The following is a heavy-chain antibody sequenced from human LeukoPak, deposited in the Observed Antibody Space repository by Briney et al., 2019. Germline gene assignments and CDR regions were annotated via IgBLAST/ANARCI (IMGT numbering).Heavy chain of an antibody. CDR3: ARDHSPGYFDY. V-gene: IGHV3-11*01. J-gene: IGHJ4*02. Sequence: GGSLRLSCAASGFTFSDYNMSWIRQAPGKGLEWVSYISSSGSTIYYADSVKGRFTISRDNAKNSLYLQMNSLRAEDTAVYYCARDHSPGYFDYWGQGTLVTVSS. D-gene: IGHD2-21*01. CDR2: ISSSGSTI. CDR1: GFTFSDYN.